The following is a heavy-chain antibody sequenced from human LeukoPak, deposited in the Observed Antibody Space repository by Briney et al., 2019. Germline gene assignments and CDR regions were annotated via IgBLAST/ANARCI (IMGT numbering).Heavy chain of an antibody. CDR3: ARDFSNAFDI. CDR2: ISSSSNTI. D-gene: IGHD2/OR15-2a*01. Sequence: PGGSLRLSCAASGFSFNSYSMNWVRQAPGKGLEWVSYISSSSNTIYYVDSVKGRFTISRDNAKNSLYLQMNSLRDEDTAVYYCARDFSNAFDIWGQGTMVTVSS. CDR1: GFSFNSYS. J-gene: IGHJ3*02. V-gene: IGHV3-48*02.